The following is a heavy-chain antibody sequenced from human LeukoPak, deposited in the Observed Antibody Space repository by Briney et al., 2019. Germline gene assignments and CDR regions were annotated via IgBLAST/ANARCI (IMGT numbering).Heavy chain of an antibody. Sequence: ASVKVSCKASGYTFTGYYIHWVRQAPGQGLEWMGWINLNSGGTNFAQKFQGRVTMISDTSITTAYMELSRLRSDDTAVYYCARGTYCSRARCHTFDYWGQGTLVTVSS. V-gene: IGHV1-2*02. D-gene: IGHD2-15*01. CDR1: GYTFTGYY. J-gene: IGHJ4*02. CDR2: INLNSGGT. CDR3: ARGTYCSRARCHTFDY.